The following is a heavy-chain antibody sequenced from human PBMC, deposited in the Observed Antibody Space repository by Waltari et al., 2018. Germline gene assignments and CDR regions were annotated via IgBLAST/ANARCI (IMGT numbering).Heavy chain of an antibody. J-gene: IGHJ5*02. D-gene: IGHD6-13*01. Sequence: QVQLQESGPGLVKPSETLSLTCTVSGGSISSYYWSWIRQPPGKGLEWIGYIYYSGRTNYNPSLKCRVTISVDTSKNQFSLKLSAVTAADTAVYYYARQGDSSSWPWVDPWGQGTLVTVSS. V-gene: IGHV4-59*01. CDR2: IYYSGRT. CDR3: ARQGDSSSWPWVDP. CDR1: GGSISSYY.